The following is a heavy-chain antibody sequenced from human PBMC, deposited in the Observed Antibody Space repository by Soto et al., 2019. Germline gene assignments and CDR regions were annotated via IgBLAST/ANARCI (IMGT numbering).Heavy chain of an antibody. V-gene: IGHV1-69*13. CDR1: GGTFSSYA. J-gene: IGHJ2*01. CDR3: ARVVVAATQMRYFDL. D-gene: IGHD2-15*01. Sequence: SVKVSCKASGGTFSSYAISWVRQAPGQGLEWMGGIIPIFGTANYAQKFQGRVTITADESTSTAYMELSSLRSEDTAVYYCARVVVAATQMRYFDLWGRGTLVTVSS. CDR2: IIPIFGTA.